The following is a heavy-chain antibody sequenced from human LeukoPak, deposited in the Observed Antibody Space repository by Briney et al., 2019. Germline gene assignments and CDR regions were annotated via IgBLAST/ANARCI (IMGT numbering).Heavy chain of an antibody. CDR1: GFTFSSYG. CDR2: YSGST. V-gene: IGHV4-39*01. Sequence: PGGSLRLSCAASGFTFSSYGMSWVRQAPGKGLEWIGNYSGSTYYNPSLKSRVTISVDTSKNQFSLKLSSVTAADTAVYYCARPVPSRLGWFDPWGQGTLVTVSS. J-gene: IGHJ5*02. CDR3: ARPVPSRLGWFDP. D-gene: IGHD1-1*01.